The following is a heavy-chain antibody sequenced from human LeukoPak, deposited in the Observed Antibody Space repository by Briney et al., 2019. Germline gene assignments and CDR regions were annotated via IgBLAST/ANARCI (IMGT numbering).Heavy chain of an antibody. CDR1: GFAFSSYA. Sequence: PGGSLRLSCTASGFAFSSYAMAWVRQAPGKGLEWLSYISSSSKINYADSVKGRFTISRDNAKNSLYLQMISLRDEDTAVYYCARSANPGVHDFDHWGQGTLVTVSS. CDR3: ARSANPGVHDFDH. CDR2: ISSSSKI. J-gene: IGHJ5*02. V-gene: IGHV3-48*02. D-gene: IGHD6-6*01.